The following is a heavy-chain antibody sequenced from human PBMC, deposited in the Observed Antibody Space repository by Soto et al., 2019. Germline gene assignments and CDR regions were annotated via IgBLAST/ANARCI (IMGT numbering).Heavy chain of an antibody. Sequence: QVQLVQSGAEVKKPGSSVKVSCKASGGTFGSYAISWVRQAPGQGLEWMGGIIPIPGTANYAQKFQGRVQIAADESTRTAYLELSSLRSEDTAVYYCARSQGSSTSLEIYYYYYYGMDVWGQGTTVTVSS. CDR2: IIPIPGTA. D-gene: IGHD2-2*01. J-gene: IGHJ6*02. CDR1: GGTFGSYA. V-gene: IGHV1-69*01. CDR3: ARSQGSSTSLEIYYYYYYGMDV.